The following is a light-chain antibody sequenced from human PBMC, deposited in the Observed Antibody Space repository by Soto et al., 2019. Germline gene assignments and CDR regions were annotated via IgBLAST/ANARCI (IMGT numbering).Light chain of an antibody. Sequence: IVLTQTPLSSPVTLGQPASISCRSSQSLLHSDGETSLSWLQQRPGQPPRLLIYKISNRFSGVADRFSGRGEGTDFTLTISRVEAEDGCIYYCMQATEYPPYTFGQGTKLEIK. V-gene: IGKV2-24*01. J-gene: IGKJ2*01. CDR2: KIS. CDR1: QSLLHSDGETS. CDR3: MQATEYPPYT.